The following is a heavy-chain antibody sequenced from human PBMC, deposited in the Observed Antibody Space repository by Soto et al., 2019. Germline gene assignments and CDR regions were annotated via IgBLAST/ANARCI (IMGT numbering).Heavy chain of an antibody. CDR1: GGSISSGDYY. Sequence: SETLSLTCTVSGGSISSGDYYWSWIRQPPGKGLEWIGYIYYSGSTYYNPSLKSRVTISVDTSKNQFSLKLSSVTAADTAVYYCARVGIVGATGYYFDYWGQGTLVTVSS. CDR3: ARVGIVGATGYYFDY. V-gene: IGHV4-30-4*01. J-gene: IGHJ4*02. CDR2: IYYSGST. D-gene: IGHD1-26*01.